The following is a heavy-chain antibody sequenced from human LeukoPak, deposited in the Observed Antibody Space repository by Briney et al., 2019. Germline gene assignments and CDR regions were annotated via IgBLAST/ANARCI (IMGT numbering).Heavy chain of an antibody. V-gene: IGHV3-11*06. CDR2: ISSSSSYI. J-gene: IGHJ4*02. Sequence: GGSLRLSCAASGFTFSDYYMSWIRQAPGKGLEWVSSISSSSSYIYYADSVKGRFTISRDNAKNSLYLQMNSLRAEDTAVYYCARASYYDSSGYGYWGQGTLVTVSS. CDR3: ARASYYDSSGYGY. D-gene: IGHD3-22*01. CDR1: GFTFSDYY.